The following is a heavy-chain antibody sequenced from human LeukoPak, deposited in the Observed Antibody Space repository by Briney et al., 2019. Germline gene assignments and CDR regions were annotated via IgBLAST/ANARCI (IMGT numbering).Heavy chain of an antibody. CDR2: INHSGST. Sequence: SETLSLTCAVYGGSFSGYYWSWIRQPPGKGLEWIGEINHSGSTNYNPSLKSRVTISVDTSKNQFSLKLSSVTAADTAVYYCARRGYSYGYGSRNYFDYWGQGTLVTVSS. CDR3: ARRGYSYGYGSRNYFDY. J-gene: IGHJ4*02. D-gene: IGHD5-18*01. CDR1: GGSFSGYY. V-gene: IGHV4-34*01.